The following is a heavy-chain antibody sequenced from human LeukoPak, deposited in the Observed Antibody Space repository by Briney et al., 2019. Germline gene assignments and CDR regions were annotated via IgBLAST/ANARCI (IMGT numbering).Heavy chain of an antibody. Sequence: PGGSLRLSCAASGFTFSSYAMSWVRQVPGKGLEWVSAISGSGGSTYYADSVKGRFTISRDNSKNTLYLQMNSLRAEDTAVYYCAKTKNDSSGYYYEPDAFDIWGQGTMVTVSS. V-gene: IGHV3-23*01. CDR3: AKTKNDSSGYYYEPDAFDI. CDR2: ISGSGGST. D-gene: IGHD3-22*01. CDR1: GFTFSSYA. J-gene: IGHJ3*02.